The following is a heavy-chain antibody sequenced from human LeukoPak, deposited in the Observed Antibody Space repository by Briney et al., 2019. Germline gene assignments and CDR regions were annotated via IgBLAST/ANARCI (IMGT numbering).Heavy chain of an antibody. V-gene: IGHV4-59*01. CDR1: GGSISSYY. Sequence: PSETLSPTCTVSGGSISSYYWSWIRQPPGKGLEWIGYIYYSGSTNYNPSLKSRVTISVDTSKNQFSLKLSSVTAADTAVYYCARVGYGDYSNWFDPWGQGTLVTVSS. J-gene: IGHJ5*02. CDR2: IYYSGST. D-gene: IGHD4-17*01. CDR3: ARVGYGDYSNWFDP.